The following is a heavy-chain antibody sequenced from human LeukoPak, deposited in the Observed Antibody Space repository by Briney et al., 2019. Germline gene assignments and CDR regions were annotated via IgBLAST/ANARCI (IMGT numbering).Heavy chain of an antibody. D-gene: IGHD2-15*01. Sequence: GGSLRLSCAASGFTFRNYAMSCVRQAPGKGLEWVSSISGNGDTTYYADSVEGRFTISRDNSKNTLDLQMSSLRADDTAVYYCAKATLNCSGGSCYSGFDPWGQGTLVTVSS. V-gene: IGHV3-23*01. J-gene: IGHJ5*02. CDR2: ISGNGDTT. CDR3: AKATLNCSGGSCYSGFDP. CDR1: GFTFRNYA.